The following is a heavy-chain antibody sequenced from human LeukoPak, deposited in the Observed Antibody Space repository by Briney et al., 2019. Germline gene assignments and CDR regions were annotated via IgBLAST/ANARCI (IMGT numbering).Heavy chain of an antibody. V-gene: IGHV1-18*01. J-gene: IGHJ3*02. CDR2: IRGFNGYT. D-gene: IGHD1-1*01. Sequence: ASVKVSCKASDYTFTSYGITWVRQAPGQGLEWMGWIRGFNGYTNYPQKLQGRVTMTTDTSTSTAYMELRSLRSDDTAVYYCARVRTHRYNWNSRKSDAFDIWGQGTMVTVSS. CDR1: DYTFTSYG. CDR3: ARVRTHRYNWNSRKSDAFDI.